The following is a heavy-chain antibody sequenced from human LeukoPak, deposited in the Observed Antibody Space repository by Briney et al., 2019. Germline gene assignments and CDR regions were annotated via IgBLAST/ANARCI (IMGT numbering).Heavy chain of an antibody. CDR1: GGSISSCY. J-gene: IGHJ6*03. V-gene: IGHV4-59*01. CDR2: VYNSGST. D-gene: IGHD5-18*01. Sequence: PSETLSLTCTVSGGSISSCYWSWIRQPPGQGLEWIGYVYNSGSTNYNPSLKSRVTISLDTSKNQFSLRLSSVTAADTAVYYCARVTSEYNYATTNYYFYMDVWGKGTTVTVSS. CDR3: ARVTSEYNYATTNYYFYMDV.